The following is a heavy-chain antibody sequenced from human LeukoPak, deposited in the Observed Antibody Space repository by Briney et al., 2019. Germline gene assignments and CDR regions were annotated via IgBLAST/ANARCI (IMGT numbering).Heavy chain of an antibody. Sequence: GGSVRLSCAASGFTFSTYAMHWVRHAPGKGLEWVADVSYDGSNKYYADSLKDRLTVSRHNSKNTLYLQMDSLRAADTALYYCARDNYGCEYWGQGNLVTASS. J-gene: IGHJ4*02. CDR2: VSYDGSNK. V-gene: IGHV3-30-3*01. D-gene: IGHD3-10*01. CDR1: GFTFSTYA. CDR3: ARDNYGCEY.